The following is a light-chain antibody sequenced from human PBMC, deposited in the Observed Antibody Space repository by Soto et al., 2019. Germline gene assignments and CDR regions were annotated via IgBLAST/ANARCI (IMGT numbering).Light chain of an antibody. J-gene: IGKJ4*01. CDR3: QQRSNWPLT. V-gene: IGKV3-11*01. Sequence: EIVLTQSPVTLSLSPGERATLSCRASQSVTSFLAWYQQKPGQAPRLLIYDVSNSATGIPASFSGSGSGTDFTLTISSLEPEDFAVYYCQQRSNWPLTFGRGTKVEIK. CDR1: QSVTSF. CDR2: DVS.